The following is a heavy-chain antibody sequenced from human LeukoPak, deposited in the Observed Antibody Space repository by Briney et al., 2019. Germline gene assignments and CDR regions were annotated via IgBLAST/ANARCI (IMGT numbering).Heavy chain of an antibody. Sequence: GASVKVSCKASGGTFSSYAISWVRQAPEQGLEWMGGIIPIFGTANYAQKFQGRVTITADKSTSTAYMELSSLRSEDTAVYYCARDAYSYGYYYYYYMDVWGKGTTVTVSS. V-gene: IGHV1-69*06. D-gene: IGHD5-18*01. CDR1: GGTFSSYA. CDR3: ARDAYSYGYYYYYYMDV. CDR2: IIPIFGTA. J-gene: IGHJ6*03.